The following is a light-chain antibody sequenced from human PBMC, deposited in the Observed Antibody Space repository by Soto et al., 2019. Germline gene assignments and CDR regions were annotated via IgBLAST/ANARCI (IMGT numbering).Light chain of an antibody. CDR1: QDISTY. J-gene: IGKJ5*01. CDR2: DAS. CDR3: QQSYSTLIT. Sequence: DIQMTQSPSSLSASVGDRVTITCQASQDISTYLNWYQQKPGKAPKLLIYDASNLETGVPSRFSGSGSGTDFTFTISSLQPEDIATYYCQQSYSTLITFGQGTRLEIK. V-gene: IGKV1-33*01.